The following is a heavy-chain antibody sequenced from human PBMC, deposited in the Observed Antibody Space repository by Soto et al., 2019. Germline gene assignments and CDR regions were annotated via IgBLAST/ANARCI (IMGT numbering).Heavy chain of an antibody. D-gene: IGHD3-16*01. CDR2: INQDGSGK. V-gene: IGHV3-7*01. CDR1: GFTFSDSW. CDR3: ASLGRHG. Sequence: GGSLRLSCAASGFTFSDSWMDWARQVPGKGPEWVANINQDGSGKNYVDSVKGRFTISRDNAKNSLYLQMNSLRAEDTAVYYCASLGRHGWGQGTTVTVSS. J-gene: IGHJ6*02.